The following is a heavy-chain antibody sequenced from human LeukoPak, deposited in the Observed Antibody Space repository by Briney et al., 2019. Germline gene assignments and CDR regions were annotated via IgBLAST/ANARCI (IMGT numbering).Heavy chain of an antibody. CDR2: INPNSGGT. CDR1: GYTFTSYY. V-gene: IGHV1-2*02. Sequence: ASVKVSCKASGYTFTSYYMHWVRQAPGQGLEWMGWINPNSGGTNYAQKFQGRVTITADKSTSTAYMELNSLTFEDTAVYYCTRDPRVWGQGTMVTVSS. J-gene: IGHJ3*01. CDR3: TRDPRV.